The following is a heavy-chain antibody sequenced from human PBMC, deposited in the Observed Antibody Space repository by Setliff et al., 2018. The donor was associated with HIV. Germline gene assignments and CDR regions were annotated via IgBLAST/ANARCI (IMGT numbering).Heavy chain of an antibody. CDR3: ARSSTAGFDF. CDR2: VYYNGVT. D-gene: IGHD6-19*01. V-gene: IGHV4-39*01. Sequence: KTSETLSLTCSVSGGSVRSNNYFWSWVRQPPGKGLQYIGTVYYNGVTYFNPSLKSRLTISVDTSKNQFSLKLSSLTAADTAIYYCARSSTAGFDFWGQGTLVTVSS. J-gene: IGHJ4*02. CDR1: GGSVRSNNYF.